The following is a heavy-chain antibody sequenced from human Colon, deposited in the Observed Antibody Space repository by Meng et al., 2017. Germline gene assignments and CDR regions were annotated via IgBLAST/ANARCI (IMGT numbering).Heavy chain of an antibody. V-gene: IGHV4-61*01. D-gene: IGHD5-12*01. Sequence: QVQLQEAGPGLVRPSETLSLTCNVSGGSVSSASYYWSWIRQPPGKGLEWIGLIHYSGSRNYNPSLKSRVTMSVDTSKNQVSLRLSSVAAADTAVYYCARGRYSGYLPWGQGTLVTVSS. CDR1: GGSVSSASYY. CDR2: IHYSGSR. CDR3: ARGRYSGYLP. J-gene: IGHJ5*02.